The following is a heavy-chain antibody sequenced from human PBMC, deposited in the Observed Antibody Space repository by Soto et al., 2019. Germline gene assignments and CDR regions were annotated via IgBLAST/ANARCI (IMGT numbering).Heavy chain of an antibody. D-gene: IGHD6-13*01. V-gene: IGHV1-2*02. CDR3: ARGIRKGSSWYFYYYGMDV. Sequence: GASVKVSCKASGYTFTGYYMHWVRQAPGQGLEWMGWINPNSGGTNYAQKFQGRVTMTRDTSISTAYMELSRLRSDDTAVYYCARGIRKGSSWYFYYYGMDVWGQGTTVTVSS. CDR1: GYTFTGYY. J-gene: IGHJ6*02. CDR2: INPNSGGT.